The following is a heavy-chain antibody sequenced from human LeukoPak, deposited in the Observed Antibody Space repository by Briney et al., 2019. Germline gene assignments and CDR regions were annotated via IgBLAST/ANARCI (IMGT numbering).Heavy chain of an antibody. CDR3: AKDHLGIAAATTALRY. CDR1: GFTFSSYA. CDR2: ISGSGGST. V-gene: IGHV3-23*01. J-gene: IGHJ4*02. Sequence: GGSLRLSCAASGFTFSSYAMSWVRQAPGKGLEWVSAISGSGGSTYYADSVKGRFTISRDNSKNTLYLQMNSLRAEDTAVYYCAKDHLGIAAATTALRYWGQGTLVTVSS. D-gene: IGHD6-13*01.